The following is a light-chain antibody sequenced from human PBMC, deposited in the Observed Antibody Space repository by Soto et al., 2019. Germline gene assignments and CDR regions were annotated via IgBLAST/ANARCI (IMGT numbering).Light chain of an antibody. V-gene: IGLV2-14*01. J-gene: IGLJ2*01. CDR1: SSDIGVYKY. CDR2: EVS. CDR3: SSYTSSSTVV. Sequence: QSAPTQPASVSGSPGQSITISCTGTSSDIGVYKYVSWYQQHPGKAPNLMIYEVSNRPSGVSNRFSGSKSGNTASLTISGLQAEDEADYYCSSYTSSSTVVFGGGTKLTVL.